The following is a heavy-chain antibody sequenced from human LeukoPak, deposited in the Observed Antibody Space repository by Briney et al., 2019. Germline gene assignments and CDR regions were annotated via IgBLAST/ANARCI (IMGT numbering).Heavy chain of an antibody. CDR2: INHSGST. CDR3: ARVRKQLVRGGYNWFDP. J-gene: IGHJ5*02. V-gene: IGHV4-39*07. CDR1: GGSISSSSYY. Sequence: PSETLSLTCTVSGGSISSSSYYWSWIRQPPGKGLEWIGEINHSGSTNYNPSLKSRVTISVDTSKNQFSLKLSSVTAADTAVYYCARVRKQLVRGGYNWFDPWGQGTLVTVSS. D-gene: IGHD6-6*01.